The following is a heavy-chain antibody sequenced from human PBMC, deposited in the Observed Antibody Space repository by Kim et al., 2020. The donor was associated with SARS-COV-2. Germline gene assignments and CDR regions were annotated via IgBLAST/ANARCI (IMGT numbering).Heavy chain of an antibody. CDR3: ARDGVAVAGAGIFDY. D-gene: IGHD6-19*01. V-gene: IGHV7-4-1*02. Sequence: QGFTGRFVFSLDTSVSTAYLQISSLKAEDTAVYYCARDGVAVAGAGIFDYWGQGTLVTVSS. J-gene: IGHJ4*02.